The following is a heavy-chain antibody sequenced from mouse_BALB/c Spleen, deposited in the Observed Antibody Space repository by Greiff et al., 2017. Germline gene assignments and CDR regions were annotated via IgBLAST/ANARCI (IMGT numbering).Heavy chain of an antibody. CDR3: AKGITTATWAMDY. CDR1: GFSLTSYG. Sequence: VQGVESGPSLVQPSQSLSITCTVSGFSLTSYGVHWVRQSPGKGLEWLGVIWRGGSTDYNAAFMSRLSITKDNSKSQVFFKMNSLQADDTAIYYCAKGITTATWAMDYWGQGTSVTVSS. CDR2: IWRGGST. D-gene: IGHD1-2*01. J-gene: IGHJ4*01. V-gene: IGHV2-5-1*01.